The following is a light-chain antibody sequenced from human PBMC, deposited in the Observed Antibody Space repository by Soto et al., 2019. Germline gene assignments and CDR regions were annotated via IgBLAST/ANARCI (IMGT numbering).Light chain of an antibody. CDR1: QSVSTY. J-gene: IGKJ4*01. Sequence: DIQMTQSPSSLSASVGDRVTITCRASQSVSTYLNWYQQTPGKAPKLLIYAASSLQSGVPSRFSGSGSGTDFTLTISRLEPEDFAVYYCQQYGSSPLVTFGGGTKVDIK. CDR3: QQYGSSPLVT. CDR2: AAS. V-gene: IGKV1-39*01.